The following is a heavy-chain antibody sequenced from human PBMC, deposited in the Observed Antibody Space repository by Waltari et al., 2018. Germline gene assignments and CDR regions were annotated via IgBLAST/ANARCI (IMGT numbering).Heavy chain of an antibody. V-gene: IGHV1-69*01. D-gene: IGHD2-2*01. J-gene: IGHJ4*02. Sequence: SSVKVSCKASGGTFSSYAISWVRQAPGQGLEWMGGIIPIFGTANYAQKFQGRVTITADESTSTAYMELSSLRSEDTAVYYCARARYCSSTSCYLEYSSEWYFDYWGQGTLVTVSS. CDR3: ARARYCSSTSCYLEYSSEWYFDY. CDR2: IIPIFGTA. CDR1: GGTFSSYA.